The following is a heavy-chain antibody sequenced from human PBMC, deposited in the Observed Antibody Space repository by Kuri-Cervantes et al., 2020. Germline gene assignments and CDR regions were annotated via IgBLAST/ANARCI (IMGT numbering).Heavy chain of an antibody. V-gene: IGHV4-61*08. CDR1: GDAVSSEVYH. D-gene: IGHD2-2*01. J-gene: IGHJ4*02. CDR2: YFYHGST. CDR3: ARGRVRYCSSTSCPPGEY. Sequence: SETLSLTCTVSGDAVSSEVYHCSWIRQAPGRGLEWVGHYFYHGSTKSHPSVKGRVSISVDTSKNQFSLKLRSVTAADTAVYYCARGRVRYCSSTSCPPGEYWGQGTLVTDSS.